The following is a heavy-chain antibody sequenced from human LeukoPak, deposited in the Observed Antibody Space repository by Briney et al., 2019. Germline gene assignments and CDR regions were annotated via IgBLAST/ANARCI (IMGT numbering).Heavy chain of an antibody. Sequence: GASVKVSCKASGYTFTSYGISWVRQAPGQGLEWMGWISAYNGNTNYAQKLQGRVTMTTDTSTSTAYMELRSLRSDDTAVYYCARHPLNVLLWFGELDYWGQGTLVTVSS. CDR3: ARHPLNVLLWFGELDY. V-gene: IGHV1-18*01. CDR1: GYTFTSYG. CDR2: ISAYNGNT. J-gene: IGHJ4*02. D-gene: IGHD3-10*01.